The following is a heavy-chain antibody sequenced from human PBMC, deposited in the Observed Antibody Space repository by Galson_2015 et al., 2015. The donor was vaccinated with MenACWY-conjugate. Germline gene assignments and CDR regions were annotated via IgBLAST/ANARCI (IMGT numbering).Heavy chain of an antibody. CDR3: VRYLEYYFDY. CDR2: IYPAESHT. J-gene: IGHJ4*02. Sequence: QSGAEVKKPGESLKISCKVSGFSFTNNWIGWVRQMPGRGLEWMGIIYPAESHTRYSPSFQGQVTISADKSISTAYLQWSSLKASDTGMYFCVRYLEYYFDYWGQGTLVTVSS. D-gene: IGHD3-3*01. V-gene: IGHV5-51*01. CDR1: GFSFTNNW.